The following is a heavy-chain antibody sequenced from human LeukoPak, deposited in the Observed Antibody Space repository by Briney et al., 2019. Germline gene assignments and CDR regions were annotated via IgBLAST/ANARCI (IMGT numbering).Heavy chain of an antibody. V-gene: IGHV4-38-2*02. CDR2: IYHSGST. CDR3: ARDTNHYYDSSGYSQGSGEFDY. CDR1: GYSISSGYY. J-gene: IGHJ4*02. D-gene: IGHD3-22*01. Sequence: SETLSLTCTVSGYSISSGYYWGWIRQPPGKGLEWIGSIYHSGSTYYNPSLKSRVTISVGTSKNQFSLKLSSVTAADTAVYYCARDTNHYYDSSGYSQGSGEFDYWGQGTLVTVSS.